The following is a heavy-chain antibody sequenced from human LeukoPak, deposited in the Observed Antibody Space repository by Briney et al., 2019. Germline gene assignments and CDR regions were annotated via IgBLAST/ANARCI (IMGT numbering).Heavy chain of an antibody. Sequence: GGSLRLSCAASGFTFSSYAMSWVRQAPGEGLGWVSAISGSGGSTYYADSVKGRFTISRDNSKNTLYLQMNSLRAEDTAVYYCAKRVRAGPKFYYFDYWGQGTLVTVSS. V-gene: IGHV3-23*01. CDR3: AKRVRAGPKFYYFDY. CDR2: ISGSGGST. CDR1: GFTFSSYA. D-gene: IGHD6-19*01. J-gene: IGHJ4*02.